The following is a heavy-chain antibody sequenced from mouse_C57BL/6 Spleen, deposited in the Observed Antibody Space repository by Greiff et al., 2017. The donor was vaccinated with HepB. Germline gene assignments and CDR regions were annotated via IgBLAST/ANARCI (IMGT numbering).Heavy chain of an antibody. CDR1: GYTFTSYW. Sequence: QVQLQQPGAELVRPGSSVKLSCKASGYTFTSYWMHWVKQRPIQGLEWIGNIDPSDSETHYNQKFKDKATLTVDKSSSTAYMQLSSLTSEDSAVYYCRTTVVAESDWYFDVWGTGTTVTVSS. V-gene: IGHV1-52*01. J-gene: IGHJ1*03. D-gene: IGHD1-1*01. CDR3: RTTVVAESDWYFDV. CDR2: IDPSDSET.